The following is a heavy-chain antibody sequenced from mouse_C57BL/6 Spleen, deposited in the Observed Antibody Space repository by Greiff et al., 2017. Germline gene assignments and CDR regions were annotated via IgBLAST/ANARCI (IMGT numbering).Heavy chain of an antibody. D-gene: IGHD1-1*01. CDR1: GYTFTSYW. CDR2: IYPGSGST. J-gene: IGHJ1*03. CDR3: ARRGGYYGSRGYFDV. Sequence: QVQLQQPGAELVKPGASVKMSCKASGYTFTSYWITWVKQRPGQGLEWIGDIYPGSGSTNYNEKFKSKATLTVDTSSSTAYMQLSSLNSEDSAVYYCARRGGYYGSRGYFDVWGTGTTVTVSS. V-gene: IGHV1-55*01.